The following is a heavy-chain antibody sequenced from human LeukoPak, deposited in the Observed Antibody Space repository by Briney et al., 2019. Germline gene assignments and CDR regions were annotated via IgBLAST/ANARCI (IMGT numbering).Heavy chain of an antibody. V-gene: IGHV1-46*01. Sequence: ASVKVSCKASGYTFTSYYMHWVRQAPGQGLEWMGIINPSGGSTSYAQKFQGRVTMTRDTSTSTVYMELSSLSSEDTAVYYCARGQYYDFWSGYYKGASFYYYGMDVWGQGTTVTVSS. CDR3: ARGQYYDFWSGYYKGASFYYYGMDV. CDR1: GYTFTSYY. D-gene: IGHD3-3*01. J-gene: IGHJ6*02. CDR2: INPSGGST.